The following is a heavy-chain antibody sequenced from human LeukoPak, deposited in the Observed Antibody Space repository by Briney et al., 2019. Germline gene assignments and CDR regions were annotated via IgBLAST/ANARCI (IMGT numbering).Heavy chain of an antibody. CDR3: GKSNVYGLVDT. V-gene: IGHV4-39*07. J-gene: IGHJ3*01. D-gene: IGHD3-10*01. CDR2: IFYSGST. CDR1: GGSISTSNYY. Sequence: SEALSLTCTVPGGSISTSNYYWGWIRQPPGKGLEWIGNIFYSGSTYYSPSLRSRVTISLDTSRNQFSLKLNSVTAADTAVYYCGKSNVYGLVDTWGQGTMVTVSS.